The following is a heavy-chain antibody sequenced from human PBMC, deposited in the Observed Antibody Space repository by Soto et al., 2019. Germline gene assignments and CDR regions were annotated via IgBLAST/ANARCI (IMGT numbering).Heavy chain of an antibody. J-gene: IGHJ4*02. V-gene: IGHV4-59*01. CDR3: AATPKNGVVSPAMFY. CDR1: GGSINSYF. D-gene: IGHD2-2*01. Sequence: QVQLQESGPGLVKPSETLSLTCAVSGGSINSYFWSWVRQPPGKGLEWIGYILYSGSTSYNPSLESRVTISPDTSQNHVFLTLRSVTAADSAVSYCAATPKNGVVSPAMFYWGRGTLVTVSS. CDR2: ILYSGST.